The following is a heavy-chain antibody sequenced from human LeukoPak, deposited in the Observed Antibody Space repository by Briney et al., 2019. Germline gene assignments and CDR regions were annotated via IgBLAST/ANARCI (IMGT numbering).Heavy chain of an antibody. CDR1: GFTFSTNS. Sequence: GGSLRLSCSASGFTFSTNSMHWVRQAPGKGLEFVSAITSNGGSTYYADSVKGRFTISRDNSKNTLYLQMNSLRAEDTAVYYCARAAYDYHGMDVWGQGTTVTVSS. V-gene: IGHV3-64*04. CDR3: ARAAYDYHGMDV. J-gene: IGHJ6*02. CDR2: ITSNGGST.